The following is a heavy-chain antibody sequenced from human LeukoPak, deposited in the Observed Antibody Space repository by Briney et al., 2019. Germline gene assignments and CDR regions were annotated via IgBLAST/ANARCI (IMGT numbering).Heavy chain of an antibody. CDR2: INHSGST. V-gene: IGHV4-34*01. CDR3: AACIAARPIDY. J-gene: IGHJ4*02. Sequence: SETLSLTCAVYGGSFSGYYWSWIRQPPGKGLEWIGEINHSGSTNYNPSLKSRVTISVDTSKNQFSLKLSSVTAADTAVYYCAACIAARPIDYWGQGTLVTVSS. D-gene: IGHD6-6*01. CDR1: GGSFSGYY.